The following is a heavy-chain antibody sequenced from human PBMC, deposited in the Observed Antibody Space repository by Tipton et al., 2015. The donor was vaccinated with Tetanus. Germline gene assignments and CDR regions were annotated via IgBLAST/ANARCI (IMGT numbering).Heavy chain of an antibody. CDR2: IYPGDSNT. V-gene: IGHV5-51*01. CDR3: ARRRTSTALGLWLDP. Sequence: VQLVQSGAEVKKPGESLKISCKASGHNSRSYWVSWARQMPGKGLEWMGSIYPGDSNTRYSPSFQGHVTISADKSISTAYLQWSSLKASDTAMYYCARRRTSTALGLWLDPWGQGTLVTVSS. CDR1: GHNSRSYW. J-gene: IGHJ5*02. D-gene: IGHD5/OR15-5a*01.